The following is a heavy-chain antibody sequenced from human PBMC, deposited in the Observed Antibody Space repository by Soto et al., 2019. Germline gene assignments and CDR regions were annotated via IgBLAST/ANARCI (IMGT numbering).Heavy chain of an antibody. Sequence: EVQLLESEGGLVQPGGSLRLSCAASGFTFSSYAMSWVRQAPGKGLEWVSAISGSGGSTYYADSVKGRFTISRDNSKNTLYLQMNSLRAEDTAVYYCAKGVRYDYIWGSYRGMYYYMDVWGKGTTVTVSS. CDR1: GFTFSSYA. D-gene: IGHD3-16*02. CDR3: AKGVRYDYIWGSYRGMYYYMDV. CDR2: ISGSGGST. J-gene: IGHJ6*03. V-gene: IGHV3-23*01.